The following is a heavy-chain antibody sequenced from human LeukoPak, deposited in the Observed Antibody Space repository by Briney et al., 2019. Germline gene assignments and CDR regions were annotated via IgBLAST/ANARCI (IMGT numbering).Heavy chain of an antibody. D-gene: IGHD2-2*02. CDR3: AVTGSYTTTLHY. V-gene: IGHV4-31*03. CDR2: IYYSGGT. CDR1: IDSIHSGNFY. J-gene: IGHJ4*02. Sequence: SQTLSLTCTMSIDSIHSGNFYWTWIRQNPGKGLEWIGYIYYSGGTYYNPSLRSRLSMSLDTSRNQFSLRLSSVTAADTAVYYCAVTGSYTTTLHYWGQGTLVTVSS.